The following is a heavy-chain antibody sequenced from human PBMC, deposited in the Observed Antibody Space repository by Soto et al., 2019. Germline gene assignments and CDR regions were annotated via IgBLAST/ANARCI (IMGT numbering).Heavy chain of an antibody. CDR3: ARLAAARGDYYYYMDV. CDR2: IYYSGST. J-gene: IGHJ6*03. CDR1: GGSISSSSYY. Sequence: QLQLQESGPGLVKPSETLSLTCTVSGGSISSSSYYWGWIRQPPGKGLEWIGSIYYSGSTYYNPSLKSRVTISVDTSKNQFSLKLSSVTAADTAVYYCARLAAARGDYYYYMDVWGKGTTVTVSS. D-gene: IGHD6-13*01. V-gene: IGHV4-39*01.